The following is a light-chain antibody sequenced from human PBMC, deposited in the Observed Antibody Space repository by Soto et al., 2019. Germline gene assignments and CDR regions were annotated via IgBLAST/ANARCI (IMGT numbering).Light chain of an antibody. Sequence: EIVLTQSPGTLSLSPGERATLSCSASQSVNSNYLAWLQHKPGQAPRFLIYGASSRAAGIPDRFSGSGSGTDFTLSISRLEPEDFAIYYCHQYGDSPLTFGPGTKVDIK. V-gene: IGKV3-20*01. J-gene: IGKJ3*01. CDR1: QSVNSNY. CDR3: HQYGDSPLT. CDR2: GAS.